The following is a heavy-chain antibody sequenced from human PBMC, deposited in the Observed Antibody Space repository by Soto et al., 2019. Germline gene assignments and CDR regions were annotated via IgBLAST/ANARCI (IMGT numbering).Heavy chain of an antibody. CDR1: GDSVISATYY. J-gene: IGHJ3*01. CDR2: IYYDGCT. V-gene: IGHV4-61*01. Sequence: SETLSLTCTVSGDSVISATYYWSWIRQPPGKGLEWIGYIYYDGCTTYNSSLKSRVTISTDTSRSQLSLQLTSATPADTAVYYCARVLPGIAAAYDAFDVWGQGTMVTV. D-gene: IGHD6-13*01. CDR3: ARVLPGIAAAYDAFDV.